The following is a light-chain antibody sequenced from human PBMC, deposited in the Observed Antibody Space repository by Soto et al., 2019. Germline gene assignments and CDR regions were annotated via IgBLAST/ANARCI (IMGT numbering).Light chain of an antibody. J-gene: IGKJ5*01. Sequence: DIQMTQSPSSLSASVGDRVTITCQASQDISNYLNWYQQKPGKAPKLLIYDASNLEIGVPSRFSGSGSGTDFPFTISSLQPEDIATYYCQQYDNLPITFGQGTRLEIK. CDR3: QQYDNLPIT. V-gene: IGKV1-33*01. CDR1: QDISNY. CDR2: DAS.